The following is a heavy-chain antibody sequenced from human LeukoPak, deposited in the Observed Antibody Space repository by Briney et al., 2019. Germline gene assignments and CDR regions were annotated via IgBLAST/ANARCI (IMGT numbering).Heavy chain of an antibody. D-gene: IGHD3-10*01. J-gene: IGHJ4*02. CDR2: LNHSGRT. V-gene: IGHV4-34*01. CDR1: GGSFCGYY. CDR3: ACGSYYIRGFGY. Sequence: SETLSLTCAVYGGSFCGYYWSWIRPPQGKGREWIGELNHSGRTNSNQFLKSRTTISVDTSKNQFSLKLSSVTAADTAVYYCACGSYYIRGFGYWGQGTLVTVSS.